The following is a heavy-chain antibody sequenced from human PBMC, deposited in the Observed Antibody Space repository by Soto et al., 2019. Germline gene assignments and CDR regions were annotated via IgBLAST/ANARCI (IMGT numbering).Heavy chain of an antibody. CDR2: PYYRSQWYG. CDR3: ARGPSPLDP. V-gene: IGHV6-1*01. CDR1: GASVSGNGAA. J-gene: IGHJ5*02. Sequence: QALSLTSAISGASVSGNGAACNWIRQSPVIGLELLGRPYYRSQWYGSYGPSVKSRITIKPDTSKKQFALQLNSVTPEYTAVYYCARGPSPLDPWGRGILVIVSS.